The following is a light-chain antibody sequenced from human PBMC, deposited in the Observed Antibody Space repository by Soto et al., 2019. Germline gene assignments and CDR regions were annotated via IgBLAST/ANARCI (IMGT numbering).Light chain of an antibody. Sequence: DIQMTQSPSSVYASVGDRVTITCRASQGVSTWLAWYQQKPGKAPNLLIYTASSLQSGVPSRFSGSGSGTDFTLTINGLQPEDFATYYCQQAASFPITFGQGTRLESK. CDR3: QQAASFPIT. CDR2: TAS. J-gene: IGKJ5*01. V-gene: IGKV1-12*01. CDR1: QGVSTW.